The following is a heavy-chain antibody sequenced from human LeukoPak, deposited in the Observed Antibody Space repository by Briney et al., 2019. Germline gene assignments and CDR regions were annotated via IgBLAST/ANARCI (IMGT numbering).Heavy chain of an antibody. Sequence: GGSLRLSCAASGFTCSRYCMSWVRQTPGKGLEWVAAIKEDGSEKYYVDSEKGRFTISRDNTQNSLYLQMSSLRAEDTALYYCARTYHFEKGGYYRHFDFWGQGILVIVSS. CDR3: ARTYHFEKGGYYRHFDF. V-gene: IGHV3-7*01. CDR1: GFTCSRYC. D-gene: IGHD3-22*01. CDR2: IKEDGSEK. J-gene: IGHJ4*02.